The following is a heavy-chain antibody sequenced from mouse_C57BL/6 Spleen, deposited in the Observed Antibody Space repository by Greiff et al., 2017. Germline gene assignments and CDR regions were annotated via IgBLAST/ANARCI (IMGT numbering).Heavy chain of an antibody. CDR2: ISNLAYSI. CDR1: GFTFSDYG. V-gene: IGHV5-15*04. Sequence: EVMLVESGGGLVQPGGSLKLSCAASGFTFSDYGMAWVRQSPRKGPEWVAFISNLAYSIYYADTVTGRFTISRENAKNTLSLEMSSLRSEDTAMYYCARRLGGYAMDYWGQGTSVTVSS. CDR3: ARRLGGYAMDY. D-gene: IGHD1-1*02. J-gene: IGHJ4*01.